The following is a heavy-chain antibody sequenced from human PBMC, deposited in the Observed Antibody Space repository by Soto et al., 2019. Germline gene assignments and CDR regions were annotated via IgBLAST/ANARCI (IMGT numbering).Heavy chain of an antibody. D-gene: IGHD2-15*01. J-gene: IGHJ4*02. CDR1: GFTFSSYW. V-gene: IGHV3-74*01. CDR3: VRTSLVVVAATREDY. Sequence: EVQLVESGGGLVQPGGSLRLSCAASGFTFSSYWMHWVRQAPGKGLVWVSRINSDGSSTSYADSVKGRFTISRDNAKNTLYLQMNSLRAEDTAVYYCVRTSLVVVAATREDYWGQGTLVTVS. CDR2: INSDGSST.